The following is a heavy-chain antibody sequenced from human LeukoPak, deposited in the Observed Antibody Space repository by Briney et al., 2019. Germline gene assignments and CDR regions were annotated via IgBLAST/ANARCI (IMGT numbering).Heavy chain of an antibody. Sequence: ASVKVSCKASGYTFTSYAMNWVRQAPGRGLEWMGWISAYNGNTNYAQKFQGRVIMTIDTSTSTAYMELRSLRSDDTAVYYCASSKWSAGGNYYYYMDVWGKGTTVTVSS. CDR3: ASSKWSAGGNYYYYMDV. CDR1: GYTFTSYA. D-gene: IGHD6-13*01. CDR2: ISAYNGNT. J-gene: IGHJ6*03. V-gene: IGHV1-18*01.